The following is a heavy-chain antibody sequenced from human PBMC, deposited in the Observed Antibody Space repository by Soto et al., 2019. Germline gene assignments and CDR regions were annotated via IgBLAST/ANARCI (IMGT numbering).Heavy chain of an antibody. J-gene: IGHJ6*02. CDR1: GFIFSGKS. D-gene: IGHD1-26*01. CDR2: ISYDGTNK. Sequence: QVQLVESGGGVVQPGRSLGLSCAASGFIFSGKSMHWVRQAPGKGLEWVAVISYDGTNKYYADFVKGRFTISRDNSKNRLYLQMDSLGVEDAAGYYCARDPVEYRAKWTYGMHVRGQGTTVTVSS. CDR3: ARDPVEYRAKWTYGMHV. V-gene: IGHV3-30-3*01.